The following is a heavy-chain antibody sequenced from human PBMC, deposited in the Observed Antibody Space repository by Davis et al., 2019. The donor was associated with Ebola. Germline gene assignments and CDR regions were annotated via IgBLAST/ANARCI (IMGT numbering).Heavy chain of an antibody. Sequence: GESLKISCAASGFTFSRYSMIWVRQAPGKGLEWVSSISSSSSSIYYADSVKGRFTISRDNAKNSLYLQMNSLRAEDTAVYSCAKTRGGYFDWLYLGYWGQGTLVTVSS. D-gene: IGHD3-9*01. J-gene: IGHJ4*02. CDR2: ISSSSSSI. CDR1: GFTFSRYS. V-gene: IGHV3-21*01. CDR3: AKTRGGYFDWLYLGY.